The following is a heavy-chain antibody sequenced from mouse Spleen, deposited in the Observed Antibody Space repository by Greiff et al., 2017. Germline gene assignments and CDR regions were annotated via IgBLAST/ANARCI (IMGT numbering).Heavy chain of an antibody. CDR1: GYTFTDYY. D-gene: IGHD2-2*01. Sequence: EVQLQQSGPELVKPGASVKISCKASGYTFTDYYMNWVKQSHGKSLEWIGDINPNNGGTSYNQKFKGKATLTVDKSSSTAYMELRSLTSEDSAVYYCARYYGYRDYFDYWGQGTTLTVSS. CDR2: INPNNGGT. V-gene: IGHV1-26*01. J-gene: IGHJ2*01. CDR3: ARYYGYRDYFDY.